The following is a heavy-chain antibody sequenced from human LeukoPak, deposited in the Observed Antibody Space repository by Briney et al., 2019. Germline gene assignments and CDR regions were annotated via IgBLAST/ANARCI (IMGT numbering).Heavy chain of an antibody. J-gene: IGHJ6*03. CDR2: IIPIFGTA. V-gene: IGHV1-69*06. CDR1: GGTFSSYA. Sequence: ASVKVFCKASGGTFSSYAISWVRQAPGPGVEGMGGIIPIFGTANYAQKFQGRVTITADKSTSTAYMELSSLRSEDTAVYYCARGDWNYNYYYYMDVWGKGTTVTVSS. D-gene: IGHD1-1*01. CDR3: ARGDWNYNYYYYMDV.